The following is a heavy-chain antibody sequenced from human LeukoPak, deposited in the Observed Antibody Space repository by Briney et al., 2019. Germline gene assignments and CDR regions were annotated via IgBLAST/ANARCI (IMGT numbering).Heavy chain of an antibody. D-gene: IGHD2-2*02. Sequence: ASVKVSCKASGYTFTSYGISWVRQAPGQGLEWMGWISAYNGNTNYAQKLQGRVTMTTDTSTSTAYMELRGLRSDDTAVYYCARGYCSSTSCYTGVSYYYYYYMDVWGKGTTVTVSS. V-gene: IGHV1-18*01. J-gene: IGHJ6*03. CDR3: ARGYCSSTSCYTGVSYYYYYYMDV. CDR2: ISAYNGNT. CDR1: GYTFTSYG.